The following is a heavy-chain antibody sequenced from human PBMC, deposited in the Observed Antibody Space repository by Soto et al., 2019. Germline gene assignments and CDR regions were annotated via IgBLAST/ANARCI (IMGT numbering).Heavy chain of an antibody. V-gene: IGHV3-7*03. Sequence: GGSLRLSCAASGFTFSSYWMSWVRQAPGKGLEWVANIKQDGSEKYYVDSVKGRFTISRDNAKNSLYLQMNSLRAEDTAVYYCARSQTYPIFGVVIPSDYYYMDVWGKGTTVTVSS. CDR2: IKQDGSEK. CDR3: ARSQTYPIFGVVIPSDYYYMDV. J-gene: IGHJ6*03. CDR1: GFTFSSYW. D-gene: IGHD3-3*01.